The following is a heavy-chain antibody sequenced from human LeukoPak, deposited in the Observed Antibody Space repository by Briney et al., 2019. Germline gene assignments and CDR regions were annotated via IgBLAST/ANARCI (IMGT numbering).Heavy chain of an antibody. J-gene: IGHJ5*02. D-gene: IGHD3-3*01. V-gene: IGHV4-30-2*01. CDR3: ARGPEGFWSGYYRAWFDP. CDR2: IYHSGST. CDR1: GGSISSGGYS. Sequence: SQTLSLTCAVSGGSISSGGYSWSWIRQPPGKGLEWIGYIYHSGSTYYNPSLKSRVTISVDRSKNQFSLKLSSVTAADTAVYYCARGPEGFWSGYYRAWFDPWGQGTLVTVSS.